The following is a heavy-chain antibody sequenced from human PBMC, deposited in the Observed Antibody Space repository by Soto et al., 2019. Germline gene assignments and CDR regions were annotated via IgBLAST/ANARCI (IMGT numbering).Heavy chain of an antibody. CDR3: ATGGAGPGPYPWEIPDH. CDR2: ITPFSGDV. Sequence: QMPLVQSGAEVKKTGSTVTVSCQALGNTFTYRYLHWVRQAPGQALEWMGWITPFSGDVHYAQKFQERVTITRDRSINTAYMRMRSLGPQDKDLYYCATGGAGPGPYPWEIPDHWGQGTLVTVSS. J-gene: IGHJ4*02. V-gene: IGHV1-45*02. CDR1: GNTFTYRY. D-gene: IGHD3-16*01.